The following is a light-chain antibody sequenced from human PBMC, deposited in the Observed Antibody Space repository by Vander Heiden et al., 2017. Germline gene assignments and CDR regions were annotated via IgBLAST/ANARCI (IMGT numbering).Light chain of an antibody. CDR2: DDS. V-gene: IGLV3-21*02. Sequence: SYVLTQPPSVSVAPGQTARVTCGGNHLGSKSVHWYQQRPGQAPMLVVYDDSDRPSGIPDRFSGSNSENTATLTISRVEAGDEADYYCQVWDSSNDHVVFGGGTKLTVL. CDR3: QVWDSSNDHVV. CDR1: HLGSKS. J-gene: IGLJ2*01.